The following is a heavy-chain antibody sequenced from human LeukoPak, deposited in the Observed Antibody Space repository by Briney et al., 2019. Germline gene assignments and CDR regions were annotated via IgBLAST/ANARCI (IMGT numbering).Heavy chain of an antibody. J-gene: IGHJ6*03. CDR2: IHHSGRT. Sequence: SETLSLTCAVSGGSISSSNWWNWVRQPPGKGLEWIGEIHHSGRTNYNPPLKSRVTISVDKSKNQFSLKLSSVTAADTAVYYCARGGGSGSYWSYYYYYMDVWGKGTTVTVSS. CDR3: ARGGGSGSYWSYYYYYMDV. D-gene: IGHD3-10*01. CDR1: GGSISSSNW. V-gene: IGHV4-4*02.